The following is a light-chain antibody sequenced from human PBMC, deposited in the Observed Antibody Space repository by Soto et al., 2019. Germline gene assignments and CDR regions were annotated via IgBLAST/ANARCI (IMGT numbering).Light chain of an antibody. V-gene: IGKV3-20*01. Sequence: EIVLTQSPGTLSLSPGERATLSCRASQSVSSSFLAWYQQRAGQAPRLLIYDASSRATGIPDWFSGSGSGTDFTLTISRLEPEDFAVYYCQQYGSSSTFGQGTKVEIK. CDR2: DAS. CDR3: QQYGSSST. J-gene: IGKJ1*01. CDR1: QSVSSSF.